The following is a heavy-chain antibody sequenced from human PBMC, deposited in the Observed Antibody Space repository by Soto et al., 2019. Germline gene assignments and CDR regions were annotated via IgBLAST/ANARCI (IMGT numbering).Heavy chain of an antibody. D-gene: IGHD2-2*01. CDR2: IYYSGTS. Sequence: QLQLQESGPGLVKPSETLSLTCTVSGGSIRDDTYYWGWIRQPPGKGLEWIGSIYYSGTSSYNPSLKSRVTTSXXXSXXQLSLRLSSVTAADTAVYYCARLHCDSPNCVPLDPWGQGTLVIVSS. V-gene: IGHV4-39*01. CDR3: ARLHCDSPNCVPLDP. J-gene: IGHJ5*02. CDR1: GGSIRDDTYY.